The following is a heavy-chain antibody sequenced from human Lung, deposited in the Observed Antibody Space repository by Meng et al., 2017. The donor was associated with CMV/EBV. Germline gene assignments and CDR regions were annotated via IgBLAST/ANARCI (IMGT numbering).Heavy chain of an antibody. Sequence: GGSXRLXCKGSGSRFTSYWIGWVRQMPGKGLDWMGIIYPDDSDTRYSPSFQGQVTISADKSISTAYLQWRSLKASDTAIYYCARLGVTRAVGYYYYAMDVWXQGNXVTVSS. D-gene: IGHD4-23*01. CDR1: GSRFTSYW. CDR3: ARLGVTRAVGYYYYAMDV. J-gene: IGHJ6*02. CDR2: IYPDDSDT. V-gene: IGHV5-51*01.